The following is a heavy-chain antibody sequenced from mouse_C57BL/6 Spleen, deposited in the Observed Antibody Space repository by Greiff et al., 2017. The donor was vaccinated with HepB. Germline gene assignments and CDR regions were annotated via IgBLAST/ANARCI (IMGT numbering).Heavy chain of an antibody. V-gene: IGHV1-82*01. CDR3: ARGGGYYEDWLAY. Sequence: VQLQQSGPELVKPGASVKISCKASGYAFSSSWMNWVKQRPGKGLEWIGRIYPGDGDTNYNGKFKGKATLTADKSSSTAYMQLSSLTSEDSAVYFCARGGGYYEDWLAYWGQGTLVTVSA. CDR1: GYAFSSSW. CDR2: IYPGDGDT. D-gene: IGHD2-3*01. J-gene: IGHJ3*01.